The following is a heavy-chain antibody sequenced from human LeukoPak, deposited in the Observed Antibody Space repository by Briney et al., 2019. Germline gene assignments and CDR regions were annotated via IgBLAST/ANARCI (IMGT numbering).Heavy chain of an antibody. J-gene: IGHJ6*02. CDR1: GGTFSSDA. CDR3: ARVSLGSYYYYYGMDV. CDR2: VIPIFGTA. V-gene: IGHV1-69*01. Sequence: GSSVKVSCKASGGTFSSDAISWVRQAPGQGLEWMGGVIPIFGTANYAQKFRGRVTITADESTSTAYMELSSLRSEDTAVYYCARVSLGSYYYYYGMDVWGQGTTVTVSS. D-gene: IGHD2-15*01.